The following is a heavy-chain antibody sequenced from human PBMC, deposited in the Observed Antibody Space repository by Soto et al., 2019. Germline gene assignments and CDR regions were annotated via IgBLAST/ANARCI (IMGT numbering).Heavy chain of an antibody. V-gene: IGHV1-18*01. CDR1: RYTFTSYG. CDR3: ARDQFDSYGPKGGLDY. CDR2: ISAYNGNT. Sequence: QVQLVQSGAEVKKPGASVKVSCKASRYTFTSYGISWVRQAPGQGLEWMGWISAYNGNTNYAQKLQGRVTMTTDTSTRTASMELRSLRSDDTAVYYCARDQFDSYGPKGGLDYWGQGTMVTVSS. J-gene: IGHJ4*02. D-gene: IGHD5-18*01.